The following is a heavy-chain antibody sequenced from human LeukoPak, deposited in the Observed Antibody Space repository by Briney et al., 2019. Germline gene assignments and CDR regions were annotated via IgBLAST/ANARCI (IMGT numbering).Heavy chain of an antibody. D-gene: IGHD5-24*01. V-gene: IGHV4-39*07. CDR2: IYYSGST. CDR1: GGSISSSSYY. Sequence: PSETLSLTCTVSGGSISSSSYYWGWIRQPPGKGLEWIGSIYYSGSTYYNPSLKSRVTISVDTSKNQFSLKLSSVTAADTAVHYCARGYPGLIEMATINSGNWFDPWGQGTLVTVSS. CDR3: ARGYPGLIEMATINSGNWFDP. J-gene: IGHJ5*02.